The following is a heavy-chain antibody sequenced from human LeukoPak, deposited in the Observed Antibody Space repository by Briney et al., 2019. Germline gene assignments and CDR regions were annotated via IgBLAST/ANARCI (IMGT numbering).Heavy chain of an antibody. J-gene: IGHJ6*02. CDR1: GDSVSSNSAA. Sequence: SQTLSLTCAISGDSVSSNSAAWNWIRQSPSRGLEWLGRTYYRSEWYNDYAVSVKSRITINPDTSKNQFSLQLNSVTPEDTAVYYCARDQSYYYGSGSYYHYGMDVWGQGTTVTVSS. CDR2: TYYRSEWYN. CDR3: ARDQSYYYGSGSYYHYGMDV. V-gene: IGHV6-1*01. D-gene: IGHD3-10*01.